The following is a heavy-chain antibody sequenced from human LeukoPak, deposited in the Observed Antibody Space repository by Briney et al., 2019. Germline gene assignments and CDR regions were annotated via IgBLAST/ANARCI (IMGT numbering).Heavy chain of an antibody. CDR1: GFTVSSTY. CDR3: ARRLLTGYYEF. CDR2: FYSGDTT. V-gene: IGHV3-66*01. D-gene: IGHD3-9*01. Sequence: GGSLRLSCAASGFTVSSTYMSWVRQAPGKGLEWVSVFYSGDTTYYANSVKGRFTISRDNSKNMLYLQMNSLRAEDTAVYYCARRLLTGYYEFWGQGSLVTVSS. J-gene: IGHJ4*02.